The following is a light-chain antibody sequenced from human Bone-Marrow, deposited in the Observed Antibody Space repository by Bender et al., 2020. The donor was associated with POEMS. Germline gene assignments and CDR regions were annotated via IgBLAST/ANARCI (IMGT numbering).Light chain of an antibody. CDR1: SSDVGSYNY. Sequence: QSALTQPASVSGSPGQSITISCTGTSSDVGSYNYVSWYQQHPGKAPKLIIYEVIERPSGVPDRFSGSKSGNTASLTVSGLQAEDEADYYCSSYAGSNSWVFGGGTKVNVL. CDR3: SSYAGSNSWV. V-gene: IGLV2-8*01. CDR2: EVI. J-gene: IGLJ3*02.